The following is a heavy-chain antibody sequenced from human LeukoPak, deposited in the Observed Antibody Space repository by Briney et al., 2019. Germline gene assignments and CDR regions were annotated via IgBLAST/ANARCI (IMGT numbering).Heavy chain of an antibody. D-gene: IGHD5-24*01. V-gene: IGHV1-18*01. Sequence: GASVKVSCKASGYTFSSYDISWVRQAPGQGLEWMGWISAYNGNTNYAQKLQGRVTMTTDTSTSTAYLELRSLRSDDTAVYYCARVLEEMATITFDYWGQGTLVTVSS. CDR3: ARVLEEMATITFDY. J-gene: IGHJ4*02. CDR1: GYTFSSYD. CDR2: ISAYNGNT.